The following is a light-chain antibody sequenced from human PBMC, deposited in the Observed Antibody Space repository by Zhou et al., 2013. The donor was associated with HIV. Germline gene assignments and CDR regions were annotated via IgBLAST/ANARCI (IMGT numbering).Light chain of an antibody. V-gene: IGKV3-20*01. CDR2: GAS. CDR1: QSVTGSR. CDR3: QQYGDAPIT. J-gene: IGKJ5*01. Sequence: EIVLTQSPGTLSLPPGERAALSCRASQSVTGSRVAWYQQKPGQTPRLLMYGASSRATGIPDRFSGSGSGTDFTLTINRLEPEDFAVYYCQQYGDAPITFGQGTRLDIK.